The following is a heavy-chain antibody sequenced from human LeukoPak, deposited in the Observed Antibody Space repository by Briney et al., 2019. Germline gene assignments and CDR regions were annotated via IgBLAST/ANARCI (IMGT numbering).Heavy chain of an antibody. CDR1: GYSFTGYY. CDR3: ARSDWEAHQNPDY. Sequence: ASVKVSCKASGYSFTGYYMHWVRQAPGQGLEWMGWINPNSGGTKYAQKFQGRLTTTRDTSISTAYMELSRLRSDDTAVYHCARSDWEAHQNPDYWGQGTLVTVSS. CDR2: INPNSGGT. D-gene: IGHD1-14*01. J-gene: IGHJ4*02. V-gene: IGHV1-2*02.